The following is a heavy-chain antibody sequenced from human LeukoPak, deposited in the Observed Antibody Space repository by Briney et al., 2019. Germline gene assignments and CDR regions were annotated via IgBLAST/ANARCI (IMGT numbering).Heavy chain of an antibody. Sequence: GRSLRLSCAASGFTFSSYAMHWVRQAPGKGLEWVAVISYDGSNKYYADSVKGRFTISGDNSKNTLYLQMNSLRAEDTAVYYCASPTDDSSGYEEYFQHWGQGTLVTVSS. CDR1: GFTFSSYA. CDR2: ISYDGSNK. V-gene: IGHV3-30-3*01. J-gene: IGHJ1*01. D-gene: IGHD3-22*01. CDR3: ASPTDDSSGYEEYFQH.